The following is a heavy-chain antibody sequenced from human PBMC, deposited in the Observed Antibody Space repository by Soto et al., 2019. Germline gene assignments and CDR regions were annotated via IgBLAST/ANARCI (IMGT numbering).Heavy chain of an antibody. CDR3: ARVDYSSSWEDDCFDY. D-gene: IGHD6-13*01. CDR1: GDSVSSNSAA. Sequence: QVQLQQSGPGLVKRAQTLSLTCAISGDSVSSNSAAWNWIRQSPSRGLEWLGRTYYRSKWYNDYAVSMKSRITINPDTTKNQFSLQLNSVTPEDTAVYFCARVDYSSSWEDDCFDYWGQGTLVTVSS. CDR2: TYYRSKWYN. V-gene: IGHV6-1*01. J-gene: IGHJ4*02.